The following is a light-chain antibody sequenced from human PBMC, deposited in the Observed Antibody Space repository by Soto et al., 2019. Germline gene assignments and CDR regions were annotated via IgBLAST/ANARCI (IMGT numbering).Light chain of an antibody. CDR3: ETWDSNTRV. CDR1: SGHSSYI. Sequence: QLVLTQSSSASASLGSSVKLTCTLSSGHSSYIIAWHQQQPGKAPRYLMKLEGSGSYNKGSGVPYRFSGSSSGADRYLTISNLQFEDEADYYCETWDSNTRVFGGGTKLNVL. V-gene: IGLV4-60*02. J-gene: IGLJ2*01. CDR2: LEGSGSY.